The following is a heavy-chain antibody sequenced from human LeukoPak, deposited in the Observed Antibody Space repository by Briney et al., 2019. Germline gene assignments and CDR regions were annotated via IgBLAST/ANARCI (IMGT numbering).Heavy chain of an antibody. CDR3: ARVGRGYSYGYAAY. J-gene: IGHJ4*02. Sequence: ASVKVSCKASGYTFTSYGISWVRQAPGQGLEWMGGISDYNGNTNYAQKLQGRVTMTTDTSTSTAYMEVRSLRSDDTAVYYCARVGRGYSYGYAAYWGQGTLVTVSS. CDR2: ISDYNGNT. V-gene: IGHV1-18*01. CDR1: GYTFTSYG. D-gene: IGHD5-18*01.